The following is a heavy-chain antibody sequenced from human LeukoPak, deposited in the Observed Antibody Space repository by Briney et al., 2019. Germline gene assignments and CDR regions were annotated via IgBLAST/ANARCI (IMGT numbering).Heavy chain of an antibody. CDR3: AKDWDYDSSGYLDY. J-gene: IGHJ4*02. Sequence: GGSLRLSCAASGFTFSDYAMSWVRQAPGKGLEWVSGISWNSGSIGYADSVKGRFTISRDNAKNSLYLQMNSLRAEDTALYYCAKDWDYDSSGYLDYWGQGTLVTVSS. CDR1: GFTFSDYA. D-gene: IGHD3-22*01. CDR2: ISWNSGSI. V-gene: IGHV3-9*01.